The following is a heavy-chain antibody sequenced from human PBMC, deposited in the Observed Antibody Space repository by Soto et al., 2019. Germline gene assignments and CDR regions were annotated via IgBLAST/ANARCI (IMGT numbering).Heavy chain of an antibody. Sequence: SETLSLTCTVSGGSISSGDYYWSWIRQPPGKGLEWIGYIYYSGSTYYNPSLKSRVTISVDTSKNQFSLKLSSVTAADTAVYYCARPKLSYYYDSSGNDAFDIWGQGTTVTVSS. D-gene: IGHD3-22*01. J-gene: IGHJ3*02. CDR2: IYYSGST. CDR1: GGSISSGDYY. V-gene: IGHV4-30-4*01. CDR3: ARPKLSYYYDSSGNDAFDI.